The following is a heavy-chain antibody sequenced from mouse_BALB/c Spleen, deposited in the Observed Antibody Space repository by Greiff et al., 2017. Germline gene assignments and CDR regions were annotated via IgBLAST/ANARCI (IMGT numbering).Heavy chain of an antibody. D-gene: IGHD1-2*01. CDR2: IYPGNVNT. CDR3: ASSLRPYYFDD. V-gene: IGHV1S56*01. CDR1: GYTFTSYY. Sequence: VQLQQSGPELVKPGASVRISCKASGYTFTSYYIHWVKQRPGQGLEWIGWIYPGNVNTKYNEKFKGKATLTADKSSSTAYMQLSSLTSEDSAVYFCASSLRPYYFDDWGQGTTLTVSS. J-gene: IGHJ2*01.